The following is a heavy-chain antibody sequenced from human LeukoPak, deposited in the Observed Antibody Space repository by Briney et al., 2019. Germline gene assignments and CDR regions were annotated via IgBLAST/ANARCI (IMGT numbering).Heavy chain of an antibody. CDR3: ARDQYQLLYGFDY. D-gene: IGHD2-2*02. Sequence: AGRSLRLSCAASGFSFNNYALHWVHQAPGKGLEWVAFISYDGTNKYYADSVKGRFTISRDNSKNTLYLQMNSLRAEDTAVYYCARDQYQLLYGFDYWGQGTLVTVSS. J-gene: IGHJ4*02. CDR1: GFSFNNYA. CDR2: ISYDGTNK. V-gene: IGHV3-30-3*01.